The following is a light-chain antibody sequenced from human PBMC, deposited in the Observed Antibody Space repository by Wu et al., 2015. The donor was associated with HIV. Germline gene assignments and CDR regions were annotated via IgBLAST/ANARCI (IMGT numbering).Light chain of an antibody. CDR3: HQYATSPT. V-gene: IGKV3-20*01. CDR1: QSVSSN. J-gene: IGKJ1*01. Sequence: EIVMTQSPATLSVSPGERATLSCRASQSVSSNLAWYQQKPGQAPRLLIYGASSRANGIPDRFSGSGSGTDFTLTITRLESEDFAVYYCHQYATSPTFGQGTKVEV. CDR2: GAS.